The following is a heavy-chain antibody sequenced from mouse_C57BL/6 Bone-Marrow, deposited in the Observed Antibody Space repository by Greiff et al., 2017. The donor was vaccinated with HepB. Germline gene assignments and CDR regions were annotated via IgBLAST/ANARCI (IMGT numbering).Heavy chain of an antibody. J-gene: IGHJ1*03. CDR1: GFTFSDAW. CDR2: IRNKANNHAT. CDR3: TRAPITTVPYWYFDV. D-gene: IGHD1-1*01. V-gene: IGHV6-6*01. Sequence: EVKLVESGGGLVQPGGSMKLSCAASGFTFSDAWMDWVRQSPEKGLEWVAEIRNKANNHATYYAESVKGRFTISRDDSKSSVYLQMNSLRAEDTGIYYCTRAPITTVPYWYFDVWGTGTTVTVSS.